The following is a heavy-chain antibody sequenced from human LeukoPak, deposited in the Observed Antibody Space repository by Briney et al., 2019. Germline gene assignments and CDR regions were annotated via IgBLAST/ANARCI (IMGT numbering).Heavy chain of an antibody. CDR2: IWYDGSNK. V-gene: IGHV3-33*08. CDR1: GFTFSSYW. D-gene: IGHD3-22*01. Sequence: PGGSLRLSCAASGFTFSSYWMSWVRQAPGKGLEWVALIWYDGSNKYYADSVKGRFTISRDNSKNTLYLQMNSLRAEDTAVYYCAKSSGYYPEYWGQGTLVTVSS. J-gene: IGHJ4*02. CDR3: AKSSGYYPEY.